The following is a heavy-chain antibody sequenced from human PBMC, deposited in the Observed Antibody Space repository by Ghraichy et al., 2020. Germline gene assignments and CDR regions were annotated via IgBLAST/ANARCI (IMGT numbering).Heavy chain of an antibody. D-gene: IGHD3-22*01. CDR2: IWYDGSNK. Sequence: GGSLRLSCAASGFIFSSYGMHWVRQAPGKGLEWVAVIWYDGSNKYYADSVKGRFTISRDNSKNTLYLQMNSLRAEDTAVYYCARAEYYYDSSGSTPWGSYYYGMDVWGQGTTVTVSS. CDR3: ARAEYYYDSSGSTPWGSYYYGMDV. V-gene: IGHV3-33*01. CDR1: GFIFSSYG. J-gene: IGHJ6*02.